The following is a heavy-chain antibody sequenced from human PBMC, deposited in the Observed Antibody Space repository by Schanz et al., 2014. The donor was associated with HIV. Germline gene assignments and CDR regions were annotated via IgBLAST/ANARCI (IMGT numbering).Heavy chain of an antibody. J-gene: IGHJ1*01. CDR3: ARDNRGDYYLDS. V-gene: IGHV3-11*04. CDR2: ITSAGDI. Sequence: QVQLVESGGGLVKPGGSLRLACAASGFTFSEYYMNWIRQAPGKGLEWVSSITSAGDIYYADSVKGRFTVFRDNSKNTLYLQMNSLSPEDTAVYYCARDNRGDYYLDSWGQGTLVTVSS. CDR1: GFTFSEYY. D-gene: IGHD4-17*01.